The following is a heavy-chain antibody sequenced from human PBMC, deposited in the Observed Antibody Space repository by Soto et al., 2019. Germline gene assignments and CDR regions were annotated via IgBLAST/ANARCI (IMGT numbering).Heavy chain of an antibody. D-gene: IGHD6-6*01. CDR3: ARVSIAAGPRNWFDP. V-gene: IGHV6-1*01. Sequence: QVQLQQSGPGQVKPSQTLSLTCAISGDSVSSNSAAWNWIRQSPSRGLEWLGRTYYRSKWYDDYAVPVKSRRTITPDTSKNQFSLQRTSVTPEDTAVYYCARVSIAAGPRNWFDPWGQGTMVTVSS. J-gene: IGHJ5*02. CDR1: GDSVSSNSAA. CDR2: TYYRSKWYD.